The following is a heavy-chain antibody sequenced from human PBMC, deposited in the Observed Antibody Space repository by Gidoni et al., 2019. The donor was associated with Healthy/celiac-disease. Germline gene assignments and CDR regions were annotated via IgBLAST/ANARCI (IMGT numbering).Heavy chain of an antibody. Sequence: QVQLVESGGGVVQPGRPLRLSCAASGFTFSRYAMHWVRQAPGKGLEWVAVISDDGSNKYYADSVKGRFTISRDNSKNTLYLQMNSLRAEDTAVYYCASNRDYGAQEGAFDIWGQGTMVTVSS. CDR1: GFTFSRYA. CDR3: ASNRDYGAQEGAFDI. J-gene: IGHJ3*02. CDR2: ISDDGSNK. V-gene: IGHV3-30*01. D-gene: IGHD4-17*01.